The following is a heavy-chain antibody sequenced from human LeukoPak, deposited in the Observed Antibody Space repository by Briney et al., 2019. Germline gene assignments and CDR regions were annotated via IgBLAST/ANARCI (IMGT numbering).Heavy chain of an antibody. Sequence: ASVKVSCKASGYTFTDYYMNWVRQAPGQGLEWMGRINPNSGGANYAQNFQGRVTMTRDTSISTAYMELSRLRSDDTAVYYCARDRVGCSSSMSCLFDYWGQGTLVTVSS. J-gene: IGHJ4*02. CDR1: GYTFTDYY. CDR2: INPNSGGA. V-gene: IGHV1-2*06. CDR3: ARDRVGCSSSMSCLFDY. D-gene: IGHD2-2*01.